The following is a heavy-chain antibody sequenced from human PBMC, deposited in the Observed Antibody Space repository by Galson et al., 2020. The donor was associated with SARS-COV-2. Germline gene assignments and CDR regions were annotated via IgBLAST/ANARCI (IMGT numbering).Heavy chain of an antibody. Sequence: TGGSLRLSCAASGFTFDDYAMHWVRQAPGKGLEWVSGISWNSGSIGYADSVKGRFTISRDNAKNSLYLQMNSLRAEDTALYYCAKDSITIFGVEMSDGYYGMDVWGQGTTVTVSS. CDR3: AKDSITIFGVEMSDGYYGMDV. J-gene: IGHJ6*02. CDR2: ISWNSGSI. V-gene: IGHV3-9*01. D-gene: IGHD3-3*01. CDR1: GFTFDDYA.